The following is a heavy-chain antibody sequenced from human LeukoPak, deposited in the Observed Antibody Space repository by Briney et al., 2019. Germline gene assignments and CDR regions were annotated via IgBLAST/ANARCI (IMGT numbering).Heavy chain of an antibody. CDR2: IEQDGSEK. D-gene: IGHD6-13*01. CDR1: GFTFSSYW. Sequence: WGSLRLSCAASGFTFSSYWMSWVRQTPGKGLEWVASIEQDGSEKYYVDSAKGRFTISRDNAKNSLYLQMNSLRAEDTAVYYCARDWRRYSSSWSSYYYYGMDVWGQGTTVTVSS. V-gene: IGHV3-7*01. CDR3: ARDWRRYSSSWSSYYYYGMDV. J-gene: IGHJ6*02.